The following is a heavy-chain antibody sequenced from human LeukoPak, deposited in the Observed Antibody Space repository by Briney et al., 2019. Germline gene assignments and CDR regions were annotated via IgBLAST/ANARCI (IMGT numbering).Heavy chain of an antibody. V-gene: IGHV3-23*01. J-gene: IGHJ4*02. Sequence: GGSLRLSCAASGFTFSSYAMSWVRQAPGKGLDWVSTITCGGGSTYYADSVKGRFTISRDNSKNTLSLQVNSLRAEDTAVYYCAKVTDSRRGSFDYWGQGTLVTVSS. CDR2: ITCGGGST. CDR3: AKVTDSRRGSFDY. D-gene: IGHD6-13*01. CDR1: GFTFSSYA.